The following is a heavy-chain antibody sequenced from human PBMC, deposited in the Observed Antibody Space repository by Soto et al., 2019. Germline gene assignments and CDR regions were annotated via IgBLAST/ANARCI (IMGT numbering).Heavy chain of an antibody. D-gene: IGHD3-10*01. Sequence: EVQLLESGGGLVQPGGSLRLSCAASGFMFGSYAMSWVRQAPGKGLEWVSGISGSGTDTYYADAVKGRVTISRDNAKNTLYLQMNGLRAEDTAIYYCAKDLLSSSYYGMDAWGQGTTVTVSS. CDR1: GFMFGSYA. V-gene: IGHV3-23*01. J-gene: IGHJ6*02. CDR3: AKDLLSSSYYGMDA. CDR2: ISGSGTDT.